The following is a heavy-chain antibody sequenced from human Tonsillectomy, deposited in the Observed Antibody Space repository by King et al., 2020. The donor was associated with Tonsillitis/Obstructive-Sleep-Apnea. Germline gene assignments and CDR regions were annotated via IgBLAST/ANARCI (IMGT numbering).Heavy chain of an antibody. V-gene: IGHV1-18*01. J-gene: IGHJ5*02. D-gene: IGHD1-26*01. CDR2: ISAYNDDT. CDR3: GRVSAFAWELVPVDP. CDR1: GYTFTSYG. Sequence: QLVQSGAEVKKPGASVKVSCKASGYTFTSYGIIWVRQAPGQGLEWMGWISAYNDDTNYAQKLQDRVTMTTDTSTSTAYMELRRPKSDDTAVYYCGRVSAFAWELVPVDPWGQGTLVTVSS.